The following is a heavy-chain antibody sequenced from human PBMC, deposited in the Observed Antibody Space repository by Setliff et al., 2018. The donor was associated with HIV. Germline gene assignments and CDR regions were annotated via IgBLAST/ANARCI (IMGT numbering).Heavy chain of an antibody. Sequence: VASVKVSCKASGYTFTGYFIHWVRQAPGQGLEWMGRINPNTGDTNYAQKFQDRVTMTRDTSINTAYMGLSRLRSDDTAVYYCAREYDVLTGYYISAFDIWGQGTMVTVSS. CDR2: INPNTGDT. J-gene: IGHJ3*02. CDR1: GYTFTGYF. CDR3: AREYDVLTGYYISAFDI. D-gene: IGHD3-9*01. V-gene: IGHV1-2*06.